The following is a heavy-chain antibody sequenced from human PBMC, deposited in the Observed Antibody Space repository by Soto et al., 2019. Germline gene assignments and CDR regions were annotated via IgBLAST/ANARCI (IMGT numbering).Heavy chain of an antibody. Sequence: SVKVSCKDSGGLFSSFAISWVRQAPGQGLEWMGGIIPVFGTTNYAQKFQGRVTITADESTNTAYMELSSLTSDDTAMYYCAWGGGPDVWFNGFWGQGTQVTVS. V-gene: IGHV1-69*13. CDR1: GGLFSSFA. CDR2: IIPVFGTT. CDR3: AWGGGPDVWFNGF. D-gene: IGHD3-3*01. J-gene: IGHJ1*01.